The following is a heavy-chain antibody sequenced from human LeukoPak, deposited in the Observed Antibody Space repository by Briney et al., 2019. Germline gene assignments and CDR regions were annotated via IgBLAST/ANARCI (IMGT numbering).Heavy chain of an antibody. J-gene: IGHJ5*02. D-gene: IGHD6-19*01. V-gene: IGHV4-30-4*01. Sequence: ASETLSLTCTVSGGSISSGDYYWSWIRQPPGKGLEWIGYIYYSGSTYYNPSLKSRVTISVDTSKNQFSLKLSSVTAADTAVYYCARSSGWYYYWFDPWGQGTLVTVSS. CDR3: ARSSGWYYYWFDP. CDR2: IYYSGST. CDR1: GGSISSGDYY.